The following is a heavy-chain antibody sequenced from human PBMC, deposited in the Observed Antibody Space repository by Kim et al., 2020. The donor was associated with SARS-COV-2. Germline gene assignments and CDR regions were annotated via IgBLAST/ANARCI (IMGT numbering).Heavy chain of an antibody. CDR2: NGNT. J-gene: IGHJ4*02. D-gene: IGHD1-26*01. CDR3: ARATNDY. V-gene: IGHV1-3*01. Sequence: NGNTKYSQQFQGRVTITRDTSASTGYMELSSLRSEDTAVYYCARATNDYWGQGTLVTVSS.